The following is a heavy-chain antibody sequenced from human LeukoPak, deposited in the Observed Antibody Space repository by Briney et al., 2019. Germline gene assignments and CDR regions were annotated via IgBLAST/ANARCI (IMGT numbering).Heavy chain of an antibody. Sequence: AGESLKISCKGSGYSFTSYWIGWVRQMPGKSLEWMGIIYPGDSDTRYSPSFQGQVTISADKSISTAYLQWSSLKASDTAMYYCARHPLYDILTGSFDYWGQGTLVTVSS. J-gene: IGHJ4*02. CDR3: ARHPLYDILTGSFDY. V-gene: IGHV5-51*01. CDR1: GYSFTSYW. CDR2: IYPGDSDT. D-gene: IGHD3-9*01.